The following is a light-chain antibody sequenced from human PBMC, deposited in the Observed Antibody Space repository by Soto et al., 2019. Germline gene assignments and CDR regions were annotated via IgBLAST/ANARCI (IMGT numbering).Light chain of an antibody. CDR1: SSNIGSNY. J-gene: IGLJ2*01. CDR2: RTN. Sequence: QSALTQPPSASGTPGQRVTISCSGSSSNIGSNYVYWYQQLPGTAPKVLIYRTNQRPSGVPDRFSGSKSGTSASLAISGLRSEDEADYYCAAWDGSLSGVVFGGGTKLTVL. V-gene: IGLV1-47*01. CDR3: AAWDGSLSGVV.